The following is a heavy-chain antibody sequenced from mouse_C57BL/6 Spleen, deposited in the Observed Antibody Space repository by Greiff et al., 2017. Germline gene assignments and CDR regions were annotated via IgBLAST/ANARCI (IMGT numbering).Heavy chain of an antibody. Sequence: EVKLQQSGPELVKPGASVKMSCKASGYTFTDYNMHWVKQSHGKSLEWIGYINPNNGGTSYNQKFKGKATLTVNKSSSTAYMELRSLTSEDSAVYYCARGGYYPYYAMDYWGQGTSVTVSS. V-gene: IGHV1-22*01. D-gene: IGHD2-3*01. CDR2: INPNNGGT. J-gene: IGHJ4*01. CDR1: GYTFTDYN. CDR3: ARGGYYPYYAMDY.